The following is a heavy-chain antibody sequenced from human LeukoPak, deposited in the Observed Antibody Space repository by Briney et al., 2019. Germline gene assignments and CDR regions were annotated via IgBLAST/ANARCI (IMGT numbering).Heavy chain of an antibody. CDR1: GFTFSSYS. CDR3: ARVGSSSGDFDY. J-gene: IGHJ4*02. Sequence: GGSLRLSCAASGFTFSSYSMHWVRQAPGKGLEWVAVISYDGTNKYYADSVKGRFTISRDNAKNSLYLQMNSLRAEDTAVYYCARVGSSSGDFDYWGQGTLVTVSS. D-gene: IGHD6-6*01. CDR2: ISYDGTNK. V-gene: IGHV3-30-3*01.